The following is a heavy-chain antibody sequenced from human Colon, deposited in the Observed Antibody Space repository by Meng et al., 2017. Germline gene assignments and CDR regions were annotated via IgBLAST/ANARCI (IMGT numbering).Heavy chain of an antibody. Sequence: ASVKVSCKASGYTFTSYAMNWVRQAPGQGLEWMGWINTNTGNPTYAQGFTGRFVFSLDTSASTAYLQISSLKAEDTAVYYCARVNVDTAMVAHPYYFDYWGQGTLVTVSS. J-gene: IGHJ4*02. CDR2: INTNTGNP. V-gene: IGHV7-4-1*02. CDR1: GYTFTSYA. CDR3: ARVNVDTAMVAHPYYFDY. D-gene: IGHD5-18*01.